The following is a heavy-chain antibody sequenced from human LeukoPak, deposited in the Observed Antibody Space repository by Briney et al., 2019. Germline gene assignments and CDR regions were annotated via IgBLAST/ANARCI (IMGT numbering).Heavy chain of an antibody. D-gene: IGHD3-3*01. J-gene: IGHJ6*03. CDR2: MNPNSGNT. V-gene: IGHV1-8*03. CDR3: ARGHDFWRGYYMDG. Sequence: ASVKVSCKASGYTFTSYDINWVRQATGQGLEWMGWMNPNSGNTGYAQKFQGRVTITRNTSISTAYMELSSLRSEDTAVYYCARGHDFWRGYYMDGWGKGTTVTVSS. CDR1: GYTFTSYD.